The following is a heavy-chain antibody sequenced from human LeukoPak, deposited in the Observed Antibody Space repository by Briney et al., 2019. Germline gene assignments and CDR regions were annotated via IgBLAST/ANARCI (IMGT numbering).Heavy chain of an antibody. D-gene: IGHD3-16*01. V-gene: IGHV3-7*01. CDR3: ARDGRAFGLYFDS. Sequence: GGSLRLSCAASDFPFSTYWMNWVRQAPGKGLEWVASLNQDGSEKKYVDSVNGRFTISRDNAKNSVSLQMNSLRVEDTAVYYCARDGRAFGLYFDSGGQGPLVTVSS. CDR2: LNQDGSEK. J-gene: IGHJ4*02. CDR1: DFPFSTYW.